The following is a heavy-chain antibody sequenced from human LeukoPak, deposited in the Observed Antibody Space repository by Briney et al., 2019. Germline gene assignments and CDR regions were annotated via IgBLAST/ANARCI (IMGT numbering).Heavy chain of an antibody. CDR2: ISAYNGNT. D-gene: IGHD3-10*01. V-gene: IGHV1-18*01. Sequence: ASVKVSCKASGYTFTSFGISWVRQAPGQGLEWMGWISAYNGNTNYAQKLQGRVTMTTDTSTSTAYMELRSLRSDDTAVYYCARDDPYYYGSGSYYDYYYYGMDVWGQGTTVTVSS. CDR1: GYTFTSFG. J-gene: IGHJ6*02. CDR3: ARDDPYYYGSGSYYDYYYYGMDV.